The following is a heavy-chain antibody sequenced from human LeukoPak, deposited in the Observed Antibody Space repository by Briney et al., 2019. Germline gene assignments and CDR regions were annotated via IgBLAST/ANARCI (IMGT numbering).Heavy chain of an antibody. CDR2: ISGSGGST. J-gene: IGHJ4*02. CDR1: GFTFSSYA. V-gene: IGHV3-23*01. Sequence: GGSLRLSCAASGFTFSSYAMSWVRQAPGKGVEWVSAISGSGGSTYYADSVKGRFTISRDNSKNTLYLQMNSLRAEDTAVYYCSSKILTGYYMGYFDYWGQGTLVTVSS. D-gene: IGHD3-9*01. CDR3: SSKILTGYYMGYFDY.